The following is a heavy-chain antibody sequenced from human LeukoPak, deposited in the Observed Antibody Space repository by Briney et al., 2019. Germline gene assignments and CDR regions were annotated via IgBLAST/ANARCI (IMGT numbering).Heavy chain of an antibody. Sequence: PSETLSLTCAVYGGSFSGYYWSWIRQPPGKGLEWIGEINHSGSTNYNPPLKSRVTISVDTSKSQFSLKLSSVTAADTAVYYCARGRGSYSGWGQGTLVTVSS. J-gene: IGHJ4*02. D-gene: IGHD1-26*01. CDR2: INHSGST. V-gene: IGHV4-34*01. CDR1: GGSFSGYY. CDR3: ARGRGSYSG.